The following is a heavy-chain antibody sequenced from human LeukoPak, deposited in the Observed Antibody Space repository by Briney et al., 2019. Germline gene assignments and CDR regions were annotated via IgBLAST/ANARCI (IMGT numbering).Heavy chain of an antibody. CDR2: IYTSGST. D-gene: IGHD6-19*01. J-gene: IGHJ4*02. CDR1: GGSISSYY. Sequence: PSETLSLTCTVSGGSISSYYWSWIRQPAGKGLEWIGRIYTSGSTNYNPSLKSRVTISVDTSKNQFSLKLSSVTAADTAVYYCARGSPDLGRIAVAGTIWVVDYWGQGTLVTVSS. CDR3: ARGSPDLGRIAVAGTIWVVDY. V-gene: IGHV4-4*07.